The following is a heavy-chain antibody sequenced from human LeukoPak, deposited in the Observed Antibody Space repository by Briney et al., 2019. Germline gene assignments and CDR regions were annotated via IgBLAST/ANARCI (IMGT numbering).Heavy chain of an antibody. CDR3: ARDYLPYSSSWSDAFDI. CDR2: ISAYNGNT. D-gene: IGHD6-13*01. Sequence: ASVKVSCKASGYTFTSYGISWVRQAPGQGLEWMGWISAYNGNTNYAQKLQGRVTMTTDTSTSTAYMELRSLRSDDTAVYYCARDYLPYSSSWSDAFDIWGQGTMVTVSS. CDR1: GYTFTSYG. V-gene: IGHV1-18*01. J-gene: IGHJ3*02.